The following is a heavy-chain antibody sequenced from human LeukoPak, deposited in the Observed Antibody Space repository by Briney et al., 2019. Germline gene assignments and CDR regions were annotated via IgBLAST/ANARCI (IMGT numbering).Heavy chain of an antibody. Sequence: GGSLRLSCAASGFTFSSNGMNWVRQAPGKGLEWVSYISATGGTIYYADSVKGRFTISRDNSKNTLYLQMNSLRAEDTAVYYCARDNPLAAAVSKGYYYMDVWGKGTTVTVSS. V-gene: IGHV3-48*01. CDR2: ISATGGTI. J-gene: IGHJ6*03. D-gene: IGHD6-13*01. CDR3: ARDNPLAAAVSKGYYYMDV. CDR1: GFTFSSNG.